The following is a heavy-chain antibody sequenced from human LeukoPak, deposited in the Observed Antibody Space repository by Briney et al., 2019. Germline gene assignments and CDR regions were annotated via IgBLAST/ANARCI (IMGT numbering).Heavy chain of an antibody. D-gene: IGHD3-16*01. J-gene: IGHJ2*01. CDR2: IYYSGST. CDR3: ARDPIMMGRYFDL. CDR1: GGSISSYY. V-gene: IGHV4-59*01. Sequence: PSETLSLTCTVPGGSISSYYWSWIRQPPGKGLEWIGYIYYSGSTNYNPSLKSRVTISVDTSKNQFSLKLSSVTAADTAVYYCARDPIMMGRYFDLWGRGTLVTVSS.